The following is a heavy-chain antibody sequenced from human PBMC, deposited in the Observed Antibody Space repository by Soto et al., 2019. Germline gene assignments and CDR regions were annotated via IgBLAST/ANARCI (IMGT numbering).Heavy chain of an antibody. J-gene: IGHJ5*02. CDR2: TYFRSKWYN. CDR1: GDSVSSNTAS. V-gene: IGHV6-1*01. D-gene: IGHD5-12*01. Sequence: SQTLSLTCAISGDSVSSNTASWDWIRQSPSRGLEWLGRTYFRSKWYNDYAVSVKSRIIINPDTSNNQFSLQLNSVTPEDTAVYFCAKGDNLGPKTGYAFDPWGQGSMVTVSS. CDR3: AKGDNLGPKTGYAFDP.